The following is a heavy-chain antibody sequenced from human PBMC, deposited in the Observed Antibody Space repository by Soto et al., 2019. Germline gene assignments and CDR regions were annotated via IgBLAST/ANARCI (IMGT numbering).Heavy chain of an antibody. CDR2: INSDGSST. J-gene: IGHJ4*02. CDR3: AKFVDYGCSTGCYRSPFDY. D-gene: IGHD2-2*02. Sequence: PGGSLRLSCAASGFTFSSYWMHWVRQAPGKGLEWVSRINSDGSSTSYADSVKGRFTISRDNAKNTLYLQMNSLRAEDTAIYYCAKFVDYGCSTGCYRSPFDYWGQGTLVTVSS. V-gene: IGHV3-74*01. CDR1: GFTFSSYW.